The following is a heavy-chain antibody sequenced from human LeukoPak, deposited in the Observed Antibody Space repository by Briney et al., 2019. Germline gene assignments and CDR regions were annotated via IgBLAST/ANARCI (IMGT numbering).Heavy chain of an antibody. CDR1: GGSISSSTNW. CDR2: IYHSGGT. V-gene: IGHV4-4*02. D-gene: IGHD1-26*01. J-gene: IGHJ4*02. CDR3: ARLSRSGSYDY. Sequence: PSETLSLTCAVSGGSISSSTNWWSWVRQPPGKGLEWIGEIYHSGGTNYNPSLKSRVTISVDTSKNQFSLKLSSVTAADTAVYYCARLSRSGSYDYWGQGTLVTVSS.